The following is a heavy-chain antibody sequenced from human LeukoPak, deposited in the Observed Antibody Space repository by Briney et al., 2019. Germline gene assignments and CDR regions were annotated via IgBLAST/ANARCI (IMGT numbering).Heavy chain of an antibody. J-gene: IGHJ4*02. V-gene: IGHV3-21*01. CDR1: GFTFSSYS. Sequence: PGGSLRLSCAASGFTFSSYSMNWVRQAPGKGLEWVSSISSRSSYIYYADSVKGRFTISRDNAKNSLYLQMNSLRAEDTAVYYCAREHFIAVAVFDYWGQGTLVTVSS. D-gene: IGHD6-19*01. CDR3: AREHFIAVAVFDY. CDR2: ISSRSSYI.